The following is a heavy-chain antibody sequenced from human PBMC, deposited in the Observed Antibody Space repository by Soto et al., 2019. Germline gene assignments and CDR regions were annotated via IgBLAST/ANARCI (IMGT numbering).Heavy chain of an antibody. CDR2: INHSGST. Sequence: QVQLQQWGAGLLKPSETLSLTCAVYGGSFSGYYWSWIRQPPGKGLEWIGEINHSGSTTYNPSLKRRVSISVDTSKNQFSLKLSSVTAADTAVYYCAIVGVTTCFSQDYWGQGTLVTVSS. D-gene: IGHD4-17*01. J-gene: IGHJ4*02. CDR3: AIVGVTTCFSQDY. CDR1: GGSFSGYY. V-gene: IGHV4-34*01.